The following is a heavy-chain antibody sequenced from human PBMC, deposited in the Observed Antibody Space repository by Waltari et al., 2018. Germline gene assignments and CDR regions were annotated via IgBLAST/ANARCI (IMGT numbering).Heavy chain of an antibody. CDR3: ARGLSGSLLGIAVAGGGYYFDY. CDR1: GGSISSYY. D-gene: IGHD6-19*01. V-gene: IGHV4-59*01. J-gene: IGHJ4*02. CDR2: IYYSGST. Sequence: QVQLQESGPGLVKPSETLSLTCTVSGGSISSYYWSWIRQPPGKGLEWIGYIYYSGSTNSNPSLKSRVTISVDTSKNQVSLKLSSVTAADTAVYYCARGLSGSLLGIAVAGGGYYFDYWGQGTLVTVSS.